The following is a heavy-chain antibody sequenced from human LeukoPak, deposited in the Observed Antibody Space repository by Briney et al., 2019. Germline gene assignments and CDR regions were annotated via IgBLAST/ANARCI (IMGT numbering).Heavy chain of an antibody. D-gene: IGHD5-12*01. CDR3: AKKGTESGTGVFQY. Sequence: GGSLRLSCAASGFTFSGYWMHWVRQAPGKGLVWVSRINTDGSSTTYADSVKGRFTISRDNAKNTLYLQMNSLRAEDTAMYYCAKKGTESGTGVFQYWGQGTLVTVSS. CDR1: GFTFSGYW. CDR2: INTDGSST. V-gene: IGHV3-74*01. J-gene: IGHJ1*01.